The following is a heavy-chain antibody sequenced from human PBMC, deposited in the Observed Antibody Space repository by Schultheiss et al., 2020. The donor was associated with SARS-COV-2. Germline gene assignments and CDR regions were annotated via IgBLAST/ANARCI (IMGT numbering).Heavy chain of an antibody. CDR2: IYYSGNT. Sequence: SETLSLTCTVSGGSISSGGYYWSWVRQHPGKGLEWIGYIYYSGNTYYNPSLKSRVTISVDTSKNQFSLKLSSVTTADTAVYYCARDRVYDRSGEWSWYYGMDVWGQGTTVTVSS. CDR3: ARDRVYDRSGEWSWYYGMDV. CDR1: GGSISSGGYY. V-gene: IGHV4-31*03. J-gene: IGHJ6*02. D-gene: IGHD3-22*01.